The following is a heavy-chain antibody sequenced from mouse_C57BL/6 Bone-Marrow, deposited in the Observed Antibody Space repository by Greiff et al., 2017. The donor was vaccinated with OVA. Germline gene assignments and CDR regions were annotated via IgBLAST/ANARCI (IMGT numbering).Heavy chain of an antibody. CDR2: ISSGGDSI. CDR1: GFTFSSYA. D-gene: IGHD1-1*01. J-gene: IGHJ1*03. V-gene: IGHV5-9-1*02. CDR3: TRDPGSYYYGSSHGYFDV. Sequence: EVKLVESGEGLVKPGGSLKLSCAASGFTFSSYAMSWVRQTPEKRLEWVAYISSGGDSIYYADTVTGRFTISRDNARNTLYLQMSSLKSEDTAMYYCTRDPGSYYYGSSHGYFDVWGTGTTVTVSS.